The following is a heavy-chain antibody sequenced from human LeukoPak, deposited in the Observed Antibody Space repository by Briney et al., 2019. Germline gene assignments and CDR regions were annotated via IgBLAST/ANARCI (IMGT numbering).Heavy chain of an antibody. J-gene: IGHJ3*02. Sequence: GGSLRLSCAASGFTFSIYAMSWVRQAPGNGLEWVAIIGSAGRKIYYADSVKGRFTVSRDNSKDTLYLQMSSLRAEDTAVYYCAKSVVVPDAADGAFDIWGQGTTVTVSS. CDR3: AKSVVVPDAADGAFDI. CDR2: IGSAGRKI. D-gene: IGHD2-15*01. V-gene: IGHV3-23*01. CDR1: GFTFSIYA.